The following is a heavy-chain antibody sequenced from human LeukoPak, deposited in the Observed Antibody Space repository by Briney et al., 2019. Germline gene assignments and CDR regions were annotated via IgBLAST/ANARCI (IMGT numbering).Heavy chain of an antibody. V-gene: IGHV4-59*08. J-gene: IGHJ3*02. D-gene: IGHD2-21*02. CDR3: ARGAYCGGDCYWWDAFDI. CDR1: GGSISSYY. CDR2: VYDSGST. Sequence: PSETLSLTCTVSGGSISSYYWSWIRQPPGKGLEWIAYVYDSGSTKYNPSLNSRVTISVDTSKNQFSLKLSSVTAADTAVYYCARGAYCGGDCYWWDAFDIWGQGTMVTVSS.